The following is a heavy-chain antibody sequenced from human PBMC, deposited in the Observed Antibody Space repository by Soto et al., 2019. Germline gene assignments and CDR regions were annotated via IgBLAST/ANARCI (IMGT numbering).Heavy chain of an antibody. D-gene: IGHD2-15*01. Sequence: QVQLVESGGGVVQPGRSPRLSCAASGFTFSSYGMHWVRQAPGKGLEWVAVISYDGSNKYYADSVKGRFTISRDNSKNTLYLQMNSLRAEDTAVYYCAKWGYCSGGSCYSGFWLDPWGQGTLVTVSS. CDR3: AKWGYCSGGSCYSGFWLDP. J-gene: IGHJ5*02. V-gene: IGHV3-30*18. CDR2: ISYDGSNK. CDR1: GFTFSSYG.